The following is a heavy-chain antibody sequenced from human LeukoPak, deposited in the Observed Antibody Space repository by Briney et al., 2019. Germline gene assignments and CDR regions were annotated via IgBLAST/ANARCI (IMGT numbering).Heavy chain of an antibody. V-gene: IGHV4-30-4*08. CDR3: ARDRCSSTSCYLDY. CDR1: GGSISSGDYY. D-gene: IGHD2-2*01. CDR2: IYYSGST. Sequence: SETLSLTCTVSGGSISSGDYYWSWIRQPPGKGLEWIGYIYYSGSTYYNPSLKSRVTISVDTSKNQFSLKLSSVTAADTAVYYCARDRCSSTSCYLDYWGQGTLVTVSS. J-gene: IGHJ4*02.